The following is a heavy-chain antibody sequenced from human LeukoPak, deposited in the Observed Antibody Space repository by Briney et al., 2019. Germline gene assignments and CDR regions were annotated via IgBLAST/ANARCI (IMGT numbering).Heavy chain of an antibody. J-gene: IGHJ4*02. D-gene: IGHD3-22*01. CDR2: ITTTGATT. CDR1: GFTFGSYG. CDR3: TIMHGYYDGSGYWVQ. Sequence: QAGGSLRLSCAASGFTFGSYGMSWVRQAPGKGLEGVSFITTTGATTSYADSVKGRFTISRDNLRNTLYMQMNSLRDEDTALYYCTIMHGYYDGSGYWVQWGQGTLVTVSS. V-gene: IGHV3-23*01.